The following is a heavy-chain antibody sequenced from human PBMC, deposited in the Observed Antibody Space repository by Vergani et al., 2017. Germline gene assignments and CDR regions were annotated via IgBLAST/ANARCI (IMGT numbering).Heavy chain of an antibody. Sequence: EVQLLESGGGLVQPGGSLRLTCAASEFTFSNYAMNWVRQVPGKGLEWVANIMPDGSATMYADSLRGRFSISRDNAKNSLHLHMSSLRVEDTAVYFCAKSGFVGAFETWGQGTMVTVSS. V-gene: IGHV3-7*01. J-gene: IGHJ3*02. D-gene: IGHD6-6*01. CDR2: IMPDGSAT. CDR3: AKSGFVGAFET. CDR1: EFTFSNYA.